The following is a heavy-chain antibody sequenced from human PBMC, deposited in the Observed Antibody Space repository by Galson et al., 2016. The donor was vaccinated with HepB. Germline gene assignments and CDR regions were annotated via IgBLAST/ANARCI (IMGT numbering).Heavy chain of an antibody. CDR2: INGNGANT. Sequence: SLRLSCAASGFIFRSNGMSWVRQAPGKGLEWISTINGNGANTHYADSVKGRFTISRDYAKNSVYLQMDRLRDEDTAMYYWARDRPASGAHYDVDYWGQGTLVTVSS. CDR1: GFIFRSNG. D-gene: IGHD1-26*01. V-gene: IGHV3-23*01. J-gene: IGHJ4*02. CDR3: ARDRPASGAHYDVDY.